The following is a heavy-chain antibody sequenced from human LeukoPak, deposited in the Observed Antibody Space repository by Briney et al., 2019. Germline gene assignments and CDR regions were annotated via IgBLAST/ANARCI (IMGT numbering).Heavy chain of an antibody. CDR1: EFTFSGYG. CDR3: AKEKTTVISRGAFEI. Sequence: GGSLRLSCAASEFTFSGYGMHWVRQAPGKGLEWVTFIRSDGSYKSYAASVKGRFSISRDNSKNTFYLQMNSLTPEDTAVYYCAKEKTTVISRGAFEIWGHETMVTVSS. V-gene: IGHV3-30*02. CDR2: IRSDGSYK. J-gene: IGHJ3*02. D-gene: IGHD4-17*01.